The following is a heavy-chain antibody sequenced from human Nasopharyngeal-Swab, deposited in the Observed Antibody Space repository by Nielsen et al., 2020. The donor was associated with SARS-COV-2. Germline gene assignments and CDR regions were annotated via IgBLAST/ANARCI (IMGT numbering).Heavy chain of an antibody. V-gene: IGHV4-34*01. Sequence: SATLSLTCAVYGGSFSGYYWSWIRQPPGKGLEWIGEIHHGGSTDYNPSLKSRVTISVDTSKNQFSLKLSSVTAADTAVFYCARGPVRYDFWSGYYCGFDYWGQGTLVTVSS. CDR3: ARGPVRYDFWSGYYCGFDY. CDR1: GGSFSGYY. CDR2: IHHGGST. J-gene: IGHJ4*02. D-gene: IGHD3-3*01.